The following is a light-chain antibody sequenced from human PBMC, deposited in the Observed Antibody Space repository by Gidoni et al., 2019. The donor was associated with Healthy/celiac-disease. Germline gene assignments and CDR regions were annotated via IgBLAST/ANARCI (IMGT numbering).Light chain of an antibody. CDR1: SSDVGGYNY. Sequence: QSALTQPASVSGSPGQSITISCTGTSSDVGGYNYGSWYQQHPGKAPKLMIYDVSNRPSGVSNRFSGSKSGNTASLTISGLQAEDDADYYCSSYTSSSTLDVVFGGGTKLTVL. J-gene: IGLJ2*01. CDR3: SSYTSSSTLDVV. V-gene: IGLV2-14*01. CDR2: DVS.